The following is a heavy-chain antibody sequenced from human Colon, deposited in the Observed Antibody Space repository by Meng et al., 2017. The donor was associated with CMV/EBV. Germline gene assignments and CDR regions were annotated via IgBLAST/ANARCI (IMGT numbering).Heavy chain of an antibody. CDR1: GYLLTAYF. J-gene: IGHJ5*02. CDR2: INPSSGGT. V-gene: IGHV1-2*02. Sequence: SGYLLTAYFLHWVRQAPGQGLEWIGWINPSSGGTKYAVKFQDRVSLTRDTSISTAFMELSSLTSDDTAVYYCAKELGTPPKYNWFDPWGQGTLVTVSS. D-gene: IGHD1-14*01. CDR3: AKELGTPPKYNWFDP.